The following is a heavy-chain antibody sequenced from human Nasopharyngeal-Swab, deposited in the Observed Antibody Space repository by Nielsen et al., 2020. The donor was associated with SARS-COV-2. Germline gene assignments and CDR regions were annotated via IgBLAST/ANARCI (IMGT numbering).Heavy chain of an antibody. J-gene: IGHJ4*02. CDR3: ARDELGFGEN. D-gene: IGHD3-10*01. Sequence: GESLKISCAASGFTFSSYAMHWVRQASGKGLEWVAVISYDGSNKYYADSVKGRFTISRDNSKNTLYLQMNSLRAEDTAVYYCARDELGFGENWGQGTLVTVSS. CDR1: GFTFSSYA. V-gene: IGHV3-30*04. CDR2: ISYDGSNK.